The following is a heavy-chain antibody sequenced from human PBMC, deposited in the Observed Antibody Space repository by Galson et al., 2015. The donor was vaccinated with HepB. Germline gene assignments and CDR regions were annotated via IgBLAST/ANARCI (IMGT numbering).Heavy chain of an antibody. CDR1: GFNVNNYG. D-gene: IGHD6-6*01. J-gene: IGHJ4*02. V-gene: IGHV3-30*18. CDR2: RSCDGGNK. Sequence: SLRLSSAVPGFNVNNYGLRCALQAPGEGLEWVAARSCDGGNKSYADPVKGRFIISRDNSKNTLYLQMTNLRAEDTAVYYCAKDVSIAARYLDYWGQGTLVTVSS. CDR3: AKDVSIAARYLDY.